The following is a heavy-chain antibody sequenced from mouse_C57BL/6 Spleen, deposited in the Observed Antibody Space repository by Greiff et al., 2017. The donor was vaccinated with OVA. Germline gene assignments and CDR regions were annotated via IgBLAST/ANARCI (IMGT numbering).Heavy chain of an antibody. V-gene: IGHV1-55*01. J-gene: IGHJ4*01. CDR1: GYTFTSYW. CDR2: IYPGSGST. Sequence: QVQLQQSGAELVKPGASVKMSCKASGYTFTSYWITWVKQRPGQGLEWIGDIYPGSGSTNYNEKFKSKATLTVDTSSSTAYMQLSSLTSEDSAVYYCARSKYSNFAMDYWGQGTSVTVSS. D-gene: IGHD2-5*01. CDR3: ARSKYSNFAMDY.